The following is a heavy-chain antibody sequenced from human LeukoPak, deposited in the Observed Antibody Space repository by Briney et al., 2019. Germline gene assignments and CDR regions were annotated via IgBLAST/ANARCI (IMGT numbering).Heavy chain of an antibody. J-gene: IGHJ4*02. V-gene: IGHV3-74*01. Sequence: GGSLRLSCAVSGFKFSSYWMNWVRQVPGKGLMWVAHINTNGDSANYADSVKGRFTISRGNAKNTLYLQMSSLRAEDTAVYYCAKDGEYQLLWGHYFDYWGQGTLVTVSS. CDR3: AKDGEYQLLWGHYFDY. D-gene: IGHD2-2*01. CDR2: INTNGDSA. CDR1: GFKFSSYW.